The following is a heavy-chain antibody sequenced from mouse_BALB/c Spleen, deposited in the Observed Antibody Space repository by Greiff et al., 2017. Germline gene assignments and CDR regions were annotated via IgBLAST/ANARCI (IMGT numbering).Heavy chain of an antibody. CDR2: IWAGGST. J-gene: IGHJ4*01. D-gene: IGHD2-14*01. Sequence: QVQLKESGPGLVAPSQSLSITCTVSGFSLTSYGVHWVRQPPGKGLEWLGVIWAGGSTNYNSALMSRLSISKDNSKSQVFLKMNSLQTDDTAMYYCARPYYRYDGLYYYAMDYWGQGTSVTVSS. CDR1: GFSLTSYG. V-gene: IGHV2-9*02. CDR3: ARPYYRYDGLYYYAMDY.